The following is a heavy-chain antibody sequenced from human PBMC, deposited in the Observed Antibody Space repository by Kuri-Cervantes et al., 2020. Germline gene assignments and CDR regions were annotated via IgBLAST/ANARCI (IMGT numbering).Heavy chain of an antibody. CDR2: IYYSGST. V-gene: IGHV4-39*02. D-gene: IGHD3-3*01. CDR3: ARDRRLEWLRPGYYYYYGMDV. Sequence: SETLSLTCTVSGGSISSSSYYWGWIRQPPGKGLEWIGSIYYSGSTYYNPSLKSRVTISVDTSKNQFSLKLSSVTAADTAVYYCARDRRLEWLRPGYYYYYGMDVWGQGTTVTVSS. CDR1: GGSISSSSYY. J-gene: IGHJ6*02.